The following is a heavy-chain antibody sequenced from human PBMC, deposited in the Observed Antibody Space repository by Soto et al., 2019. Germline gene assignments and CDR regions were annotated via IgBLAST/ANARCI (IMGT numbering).Heavy chain of an antibody. CDR3: ARVGQWEHAFDL. D-gene: IGHD1-26*01. Sequence: QVQLVQSGAEVKRPGASVRVSCKASGYTFTTYFMHWVRQAPGQGLEWMGIINPSSGSTTYAQTLQGRVTLTRDTSTRTIYMELSSLRSEDTAVYYCARVGQWEHAFDLWGPGTLVTVSS. CDR2: INPSSGST. CDR1: GYTFTTYF. V-gene: IGHV1-46*03. J-gene: IGHJ3*01.